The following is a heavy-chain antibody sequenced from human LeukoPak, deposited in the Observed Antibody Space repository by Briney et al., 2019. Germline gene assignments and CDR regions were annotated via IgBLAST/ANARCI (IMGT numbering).Heavy chain of an antibody. J-gene: IGHJ4*02. D-gene: IGHD3-3*01. CDR1: GFLFSAYS. CDR3: ARGVTEDTGVAQFDS. Sequence: SGGSLRLSCAASGFLFSAYSMHWVRQAPGKGLGWVAVVSYDGTNKNYADSVKGRFSISRDNFKNTVYLQMNSLRPEDTAVYYCARGVTEDTGVAQFDSWGQGVLVTVSS. V-gene: IGHV3-30*04. CDR2: VSYDGTNK.